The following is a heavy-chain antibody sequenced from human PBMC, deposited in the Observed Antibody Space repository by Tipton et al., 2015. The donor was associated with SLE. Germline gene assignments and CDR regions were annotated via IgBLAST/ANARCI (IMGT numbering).Heavy chain of an antibody. CDR3: ARGGVSYMDV. V-gene: IGHV3-66*02. CDR1: GFTVSSKY. J-gene: IGHJ6*03. Sequence: SLRLSCAASGFTVSSKYMSWVRQAPGKGLQWVSVSYRGGSTYYADSVKGRFTISRDNSTNTLYLQMNSLRAEDTAVYYCARGGVSYMDVWGKGTTVTVSS. D-gene: IGHD3-16*01. CDR2: SYRGGST.